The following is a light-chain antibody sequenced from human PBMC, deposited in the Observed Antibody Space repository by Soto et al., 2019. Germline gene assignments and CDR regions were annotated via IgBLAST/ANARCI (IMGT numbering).Light chain of an antibody. V-gene: IGLV2-14*01. Sequence: QSALTQPASVSGSPGQSITISCTGTSSDVGDYHYVSWYQQHPGKAPKLIIYGVSNRPSGISNLLSGSKSGNTASLTICGRHAEYEADYYCSSYTSTNTLVFGGGTKLTVL. CDR2: GVS. CDR1: SSDVGDYHY. J-gene: IGLJ2*01. CDR3: SSYTSTNTLV.